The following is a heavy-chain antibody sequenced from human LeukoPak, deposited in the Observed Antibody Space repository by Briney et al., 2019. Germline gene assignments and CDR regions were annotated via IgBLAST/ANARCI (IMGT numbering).Heavy chain of an antibody. CDR1: GGSFGGYY. D-gene: IGHD6-19*01. CDR2: INHSGST. CDR3: ARHNPEQWLVRRYYYYGMDV. J-gene: IGHJ6*02. V-gene: IGHV4-34*01. Sequence: SETLPLPCAVYGGSFGGYYWSWLRQPPGKGLEWIGEINHSGSTNYNPSLKSRVTISVDTSKNQFSLKLSSVTAADTAVYYCARHNPEQWLVRRYYYYGMDVWGQGTTVTVSS.